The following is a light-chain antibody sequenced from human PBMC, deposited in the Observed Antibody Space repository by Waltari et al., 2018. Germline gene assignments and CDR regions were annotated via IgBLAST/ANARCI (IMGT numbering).Light chain of an antibody. CDR2: DAS. CDR3: QHRSDWPWT. J-gene: IGKJ1*01. Sequence: EIVLTQSPATLSLSPGERATLSCRASQSISSHLAWYQQKPGQAPRLLVFDASNRATGIPARFSGAASGTDFTLSITTLEPEDCAVYYCQHRSDWPWTFGQGTKVEFK. V-gene: IGKV3-11*01. CDR1: QSISSH.